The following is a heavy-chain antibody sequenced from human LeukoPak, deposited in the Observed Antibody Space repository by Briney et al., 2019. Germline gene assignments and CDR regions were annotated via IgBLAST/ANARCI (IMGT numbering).Heavy chain of an antibody. CDR3: ARVAGGIPDY. D-gene: IGHD6-19*01. J-gene: IGHJ4*02. CDR2: IKQDGSEK. CDR1: GCTFSTYW. Sequence: GGSLRLSCAASGCTFSTYWMSWVRQAPGKGLEWVANIKQDGSEKYYVDSVAGRFTISRDNAKNSLFLQMNSLRAEDTAVFYCARVAGGIPDYWGQGTLVTVSS. V-gene: IGHV3-7*01.